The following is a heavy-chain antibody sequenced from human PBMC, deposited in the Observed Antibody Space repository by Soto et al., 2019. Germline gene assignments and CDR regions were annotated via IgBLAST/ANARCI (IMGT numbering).Heavy chain of an antibody. CDR2: INHSGST. CDR3: ARGRKWLQLNYFDY. CDR1: GGSFSGYS. J-gene: IGHJ4*02. D-gene: IGHD1-1*01. V-gene: IGHV4-34*01. Sequence: QVQLQQWGAGLLKPSETLSLTCAVYGGSFSGYSWSWIRQPPAQGQEWNGEINHSGSTNYIPSLTSRVTISVDTSKNKFSMKLSSVTAAHTAVYYCARGRKWLQLNYFDYWGQGTLVTCSS.